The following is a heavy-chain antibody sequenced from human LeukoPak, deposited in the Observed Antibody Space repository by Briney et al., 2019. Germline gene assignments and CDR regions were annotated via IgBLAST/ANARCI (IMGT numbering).Heavy chain of an antibody. CDR1: GYSFTSYW. D-gene: IGHD3-10*01. Sequence: KTGESLKISCKGSGYSFTSYWIGWVRPMPGKGLEWMVIIYPGDSDTRYSPSFQGQVTISADKSISTAYLQSSSLKASDTATYYCGRFGESYGMDVWGQGTTVTVSS. V-gene: IGHV5-51*01. J-gene: IGHJ6*02. CDR2: IYPGDSDT. CDR3: GRFGESYGMDV.